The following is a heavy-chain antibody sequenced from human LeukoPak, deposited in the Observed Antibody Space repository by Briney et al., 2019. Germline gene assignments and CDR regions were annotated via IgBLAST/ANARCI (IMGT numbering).Heavy chain of an antibody. Sequence: GGSLRLSCAASGFTFTTYSMHWVRQAPGKGLEWVSYISSTSTTIYYADSVKGRFTISRDNANKSLYLQMNRLRAEETAVYYCARREDNWFDPWGQGTLVTVST. J-gene: IGHJ5*02. CDR1: GFTFTTYS. V-gene: IGHV3-48*01. CDR3: ARREDNWFDP. CDR2: ISSTSTTI. D-gene: IGHD1-26*01.